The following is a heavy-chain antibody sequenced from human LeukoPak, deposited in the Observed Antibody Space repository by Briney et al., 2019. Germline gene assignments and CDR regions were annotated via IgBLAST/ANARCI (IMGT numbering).Heavy chain of an antibody. D-gene: IGHD6-19*01. CDR3: ARGRIAVAGTSGYYYYYMDV. Sequence: ASVKVSCKASGYTFTSYGISWVRQAPGQGLEWMGWISAYNGNTNYAQKLQGRVTMTTDTSTSTAYMELRSLRSEDTAVYYCARGRIAVAGTSGYYYYYMDVWGKGTTVAISS. CDR1: GYTFTSYG. CDR2: ISAYNGNT. J-gene: IGHJ6*03. V-gene: IGHV1-18*01.